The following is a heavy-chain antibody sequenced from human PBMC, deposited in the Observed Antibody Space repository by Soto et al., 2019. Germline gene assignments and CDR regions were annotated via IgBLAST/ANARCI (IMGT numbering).Heavy chain of an antibody. Sequence: QVQLQESGPGLVKPSQTLSLTCTVSGGSISSGGYYWSWIRQHPGKGLEWIGYIYYSGSTYYNPSRKSRVTISVDTSKNQFSLKLSSVTAADTAVYYCAQGTYYPAGVDYWGQGTLVTVSS. CDR1: GGSISSGGYY. V-gene: IGHV4-31*03. CDR3: AQGTYYPAGVDY. CDR2: IYYSGST. J-gene: IGHJ4*02. D-gene: IGHD1-1*01.